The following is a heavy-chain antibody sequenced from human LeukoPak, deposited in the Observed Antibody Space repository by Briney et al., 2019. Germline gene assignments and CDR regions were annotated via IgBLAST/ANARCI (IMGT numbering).Heavy chain of an antibody. CDR1: GYSFTHYW. Sequence: GESLKISCKGSGYSFTHYWISWVRQMPGEGLQWMGIIYPDDSDIRYSPSFQGQVTISADKSIITAYLQWSSLKASDTAMYYCARHGRGSRSTNAFDIWGQGTMVTVSS. V-gene: IGHV5-51*01. CDR2: IYPDDSDI. CDR3: ARHGRGSRSTNAFDI. D-gene: IGHD3-10*01. J-gene: IGHJ3*02.